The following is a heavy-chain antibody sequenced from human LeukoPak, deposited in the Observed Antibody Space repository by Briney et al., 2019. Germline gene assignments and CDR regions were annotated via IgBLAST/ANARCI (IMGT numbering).Heavy chain of an antibody. D-gene: IGHD3-10*01. CDR1: GYTFTDYY. CDR3: ARELLKSSLQYYYGSGSSGY. J-gene: IGHJ4*02. V-gene: IGHV1-2*02. Sequence: ASVKVSCKASGYTFTDYYVHWVRQAPGQGLEWMGWINPNSGGTNYAQKFQGRVTMTRDTSISTAYMELSRLRSDDTAVYYCARELLKSSLQYYYGSGSSGYWGQGTLVTVSS. CDR2: INPNSGGT.